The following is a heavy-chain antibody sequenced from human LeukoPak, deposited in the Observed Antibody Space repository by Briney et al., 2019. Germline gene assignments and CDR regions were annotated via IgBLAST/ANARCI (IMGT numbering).Heavy chain of an antibody. CDR1: GGSFSNYY. CDR3: ALLLWFGELFHRDY. D-gene: IGHD3-10*01. CDR2: INHSGST. J-gene: IGHJ4*02. V-gene: IGHV4-34*01. Sequence: SETLSLTCAVYGGSFSNYYWSWIRQPPGKGLEWIGEINHSGSTNYNPSLKSRVTISVDTSNNQFSLRLSSVTAADTAVYYCALLLWFGELFHRDYWGQGTLVTVSS.